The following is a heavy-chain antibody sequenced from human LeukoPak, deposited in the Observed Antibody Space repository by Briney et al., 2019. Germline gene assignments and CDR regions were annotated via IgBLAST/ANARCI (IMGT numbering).Heavy chain of an antibody. J-gene: IGHJ3*02. V-gene: IGHV4-4*07. CDR1: GGSISSYY. Sequence: PSETLSLTCTVSGGSISSYYWSWIRQPAGKGLEWIGRIYTSGSTNYNPSLKSRVTMSVDTSKNQFSLKLSSVTAADTAVCYCARKRGGSRELAPDDAFDIWGQGTMVTVSS. CDR3: ARKRGGSRELAPDDAFDI. CDR2: IYTSGST. D-gene: IGHD1-14*01.